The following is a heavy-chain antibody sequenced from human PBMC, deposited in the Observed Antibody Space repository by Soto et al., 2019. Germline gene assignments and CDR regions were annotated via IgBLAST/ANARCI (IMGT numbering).Heavy chain of an antibody. D-gene: IGHD3-10*01. CDR2: IWHNGSNT. CDR3: AKEPSPGGSGSYYTATSSHYFDY. CDR1: GFTFSSYG. Sequence: GGSLRLSCAASGFTFSSYGMGWVRQAPGKGLEFVAVIWHNGSNTYYADSVKGRFTISRDNSKNTLYLQMNSLRAEDTAVYYCAKEPSPGGSGSYYTATSSHYFDYWGQGTLVTVSS. V-gene: IGHV3-33*06. J-gene: IGHJ4*02.